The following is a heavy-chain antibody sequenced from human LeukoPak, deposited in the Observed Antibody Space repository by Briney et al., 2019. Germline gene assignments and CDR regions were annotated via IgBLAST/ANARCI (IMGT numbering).Heavy chain of an antibody. D-gene: IGHD2-15*01. V-gene: IGHV3-23*05. CDR2: ISSGSNLI. Sequence: PGESLSLSCEASGFTFNTYTMIWVRQAPGKGPEWLSSISSGSNLIYYADSMKGRFTISRDNSKNTLYLQMNSLRAEDTAIYYCAKNGDRGAYCTGGTCYPYFYYYMDVWGKGTTVTI. CDR3: AKNGDRGAYCTGGTCYPYFYYYMDV. J-gene: IGHJ6*03. CDR1: GFTFNTYT.